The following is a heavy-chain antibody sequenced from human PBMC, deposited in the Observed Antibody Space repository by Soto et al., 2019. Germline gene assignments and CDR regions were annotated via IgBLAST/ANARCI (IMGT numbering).Heavy chain of an antibody. CDR3: AREGYSNYAADY. V-gene: IGHV1-69*06. J-gene: IGHJ4*02. CDR2: IIPIVGTA. CDR1: GGTFSSYA. Sequence: QVQLVQSGAEVKKPGSSVKVSCKASGGTFSSYAISWVRQAPGQGLEWMGGIIPIVGTANYAQKFQVRVTNTADKSSSTAYMELSSLISEDTAVYYCAREGYSNYAADYWGEGSLFTVSS. D-gene: IGHD4-4*01.